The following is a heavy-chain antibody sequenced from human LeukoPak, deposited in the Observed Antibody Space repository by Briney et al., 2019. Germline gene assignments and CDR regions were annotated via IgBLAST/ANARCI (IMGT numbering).Heavy chain of an antibody. D-gene: IGHD2-15*01. Sequence: GRSLRLSCAASGFTFDDYAMHWVRQAPGKGPEWVSGISWHSGSVGYAASVKGRFTISRDNAKNSLYLQMNSLRPEDMALYYCAKDVSLGYCSGGSCSAHFDYWGQGTLVTVSS. V-gene: IGHV3-9*03. CDR1: GFTFDDYA. J-gene: IGHJ4*02. CDR3: AKDVSLGYCSGGSCSAHFDY. CDR2: ISWHSGSV.